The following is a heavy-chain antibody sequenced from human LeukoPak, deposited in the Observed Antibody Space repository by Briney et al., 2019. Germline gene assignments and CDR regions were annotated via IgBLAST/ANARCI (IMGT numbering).Heavy chain of an antibody. J-gene: IGHJ4*02. CDR1: GVSISSYY. Sequence: PSETLSLTCTVSGVSISSYYWIWIRQPAGKGLEWIGRFYASGRTNYNPSLKSRITMSVDTSKNQFSLKLSSVTAADTAVYYCARDPLAEGYFDHWGQGTLVTVSS. CDR2: FYASGRT. CDR3: ARDPLAEGYFDH. V-gene: IGHV4-4*07.